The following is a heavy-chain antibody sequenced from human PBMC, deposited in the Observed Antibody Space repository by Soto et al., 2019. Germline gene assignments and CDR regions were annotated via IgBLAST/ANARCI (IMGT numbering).Heavy chain of an antibody. CDR2: IYYSGST. Sequence: PSETLSLTCTVSGGSISSGGYYWSWIRQHPGKGLEWIGYIYYSGSTYYNPSLKSRVTISVGTSKNQFSLKLSSVTAADTAVYYCARAYDFWGGYGLGNWFDPWGQGTLVTVSS. CDR1: GGSISSGGYY. D-gene: IGHD3-3*01. J-gene: IGHJ5*02. V-gene: IGHV4-31*03. CDR3: ARAYDFWGGYGLGNWFDP.